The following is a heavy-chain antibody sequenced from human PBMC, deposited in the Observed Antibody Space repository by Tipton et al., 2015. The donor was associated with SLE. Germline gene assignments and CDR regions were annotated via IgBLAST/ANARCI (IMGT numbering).Heavy chain of an antibody. D-gene: IGHD3-16*01. J-gene: IGHJ4*02. Sequence: RSLRLSCAASGFTFSSYAMHWVRQAPGKGLEWAGFIRFHGKEDFYADSVQGRFTISRDNAKNSLYLQMQSLRAEDTAVYFCAPWGNSWGLDAWGQGTLVSVPS. CDR1: GFTFSSYA. CDR2: IRFHGKED. CDR3: APWGNSWGLDA. V-gene: IGHV3-30*04.